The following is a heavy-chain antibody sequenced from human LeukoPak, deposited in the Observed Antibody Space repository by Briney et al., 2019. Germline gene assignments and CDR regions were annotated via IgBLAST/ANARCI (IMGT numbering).Heavy chain of an antibody. V-gene: IGHV4-4*07. Sequence: SETLSLTSTVSGGSIISYYWSWIRQPAGKGLEWIGRIYTSGSTNYNPSLKSRVTMSVDTSKNQFSLKLSSVTAADTAVYYCARVMIVQPHWYFDLWGRGTLVTVSS. D-gene: IGHD1-1*01. CDR3: ARVMIVQPHWYFDL. CDR1: GGSIISYY. CDR2: IYTSGST. J-gene: IGHJ2*01.